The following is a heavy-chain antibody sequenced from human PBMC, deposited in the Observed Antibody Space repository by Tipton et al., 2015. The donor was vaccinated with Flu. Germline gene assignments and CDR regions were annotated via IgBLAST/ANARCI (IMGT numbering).Heavy chain of an antibody. CDR3: ARSSYSGSYGGGYFDY. J-gene: IGHJ4*02. CDR2: IYYSGST. CDR1: GGSISSSNYY. Sequence: TLSLTCTVSGGSISSSNYYWGWIRQPPGKGLEWIGSIYYSGSTYYNPSLKSRVTISVATSKNQFSLKLSSVTAADTAVYYCARSSYSGSYGGGYFDYWGQGTLVTVSS. V-gene: IGHV4-39*07. D-gene: IGHD1-26*01.